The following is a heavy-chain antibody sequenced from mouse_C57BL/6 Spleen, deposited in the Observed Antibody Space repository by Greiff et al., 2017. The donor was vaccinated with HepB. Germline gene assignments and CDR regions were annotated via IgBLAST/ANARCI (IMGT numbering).Heavy chain of an antibody. Sequence: DVHLVESGGGLVKPGGSLKLSCAASGFTFSDYGMHWVRQAPEKGLEWVAYISSGSSTIYYADTVKGRFTISRDNAKNTLFLQMTSLRSEDTAMYYCARRSYGSSGFDYWGQGTTLTVSS. CDR1: GFTFSDYG. V-gene: IGHV5-17*01. J-gene: IGHJ2*01. D-gene: IGHD1-1*01. CDR3: ARRSYGSSGFDY. CDR2: ISSGSSTI.